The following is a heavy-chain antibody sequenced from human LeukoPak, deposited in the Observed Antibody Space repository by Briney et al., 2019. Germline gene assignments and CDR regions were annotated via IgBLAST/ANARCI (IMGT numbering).Heavy chain of an antibody. CDR2: INSDGSST. V-gene: IGHV3-74*01. CDR1: GFTFSSYW. D-gene: IGHD3-10*01. J-gene: IGHJ6*02. CDR3: AKNGGPHGMDV. Sequence: GGSLRLLCAASGFTFSSYWMHWVRQAPGKGLVWVSHINSDGSSTSYADSVKGRFTISRDNAKNSLYLQMNSLRAEDTAVYYCAKNGGPHGMDVWGQGTTITVSS.